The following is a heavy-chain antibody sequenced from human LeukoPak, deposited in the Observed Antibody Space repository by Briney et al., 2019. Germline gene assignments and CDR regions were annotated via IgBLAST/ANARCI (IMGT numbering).Heavy chain of an antibody. J-gene: IGHJ3*02. CDR1: GYTFISYY. CDR2: INPSGGST. CDR3: ATSTLSYYDSSGYYSDAFDI. V-gene: IGHV1-46*01. D-gene: IGHD3-22*01. Sequence: ASVKVSCKASGYTFISYYMHWVRQAPGQGLEWMGIINPSGGSTSYARKFQGRVTMTRDTSTSTVYMELSSLRSEDTAVYYCATSTLSYYDSSGYYSDAFDIWGQGTMVTVSS.